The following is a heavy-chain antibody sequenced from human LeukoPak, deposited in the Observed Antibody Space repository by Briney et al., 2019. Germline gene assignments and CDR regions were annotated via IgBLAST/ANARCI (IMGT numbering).Heavy chain of an antibody. CDR1: GFTFSGYS. V-gene: IGHV3-21*01. D-gene: IGHD5-18*01. Sequence: PGGSLKLSCTASGFTFSGYSMNWIRQTPGKGLEWVSSFGTRSTSIYHAGSVKGRFAISRDNAKNLLYLQMNSLRAEDTAVYYCARAVDTTTDYFDSWGQGTLVTVSS. CDR2: FGTRSTSI. J-gene: IGHJ4*02. CDR3: ARAVDTTTDYFDS.